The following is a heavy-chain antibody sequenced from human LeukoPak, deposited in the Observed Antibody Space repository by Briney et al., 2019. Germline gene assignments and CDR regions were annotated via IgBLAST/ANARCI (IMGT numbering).Heavy chain of an antibody. V-gene: IGHV3-15*01. CDR2: IKSKTDGGTT. Sequence: GGSLRLSCAASGFTFSNAWMSWVRQAPGKGLEWVGRIKSKTDGGTTDYAAPVKGRFTISRDDSKNTLYLQMNSLKTEDTAVYYCTTDQDYYDSSGPPYWGQGTLVTVSS. CDR1: GFTFSNAW. D-gene: IGHD3-22*01. CDR3: TTDQDYYDSSGPPY. J-gene: IGHJ4*02.